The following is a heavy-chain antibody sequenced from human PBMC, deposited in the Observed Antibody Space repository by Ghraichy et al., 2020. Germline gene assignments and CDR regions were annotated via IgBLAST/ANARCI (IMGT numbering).Heavy chain of an antibody. V-gene: IGHV4-34*01. Sequence: SETLSLTCTVYGGSFSGYYWSWIRQPPGKGLEWIGEINYSGSTNYNPSLKSRVTISVDTSKNQLSLNLSSVTAADTAVYYCARGRKRYCRSPSACNWVHPRREGTIVTDSS. CDR2: INYSGST. CDR3: ARGRKRYCRSPSACNWVHP. J-gene: IGHJ5*02. D-gene: IGHD2-2*01. CDR1: GGSFSGYY.